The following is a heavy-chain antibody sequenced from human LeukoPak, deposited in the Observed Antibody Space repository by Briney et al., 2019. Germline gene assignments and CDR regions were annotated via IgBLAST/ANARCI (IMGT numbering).Heavy chain of an antibody. CDR2: INPSGGST. CDR3: AREGLAAAGILYFDY. V-gene: IGHV1-46*01. J-gene: IGHJ4*02. CDR1: GYTFIGYY. D-gene: IGHD6-13*01. Sequence: ASVKVSCKASGYTFIGYYIHWVRQAPGQGLEWMGIINPSGGSTSYAQKFQGRVTMTRDTSTSTVYMELSSLRSEDTAVYYCAREGLAAAGILYFDYWGQGTLVTVSS.